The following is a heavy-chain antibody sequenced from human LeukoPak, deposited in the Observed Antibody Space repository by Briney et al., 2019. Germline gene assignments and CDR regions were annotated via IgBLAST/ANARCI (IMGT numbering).Heavy chain of an antibody. D-gene: IGHD2-2*01. V-gene: IGHV3-15*01. J-gene: IGHJ4*02. CDR2: IKSKTDGGTA. CDR3: TTRGYQLLGYIDY. CDR1: GFTFSNAW. Sequence: GGSLRLSCAASGFTFSNAWMSWVRQAPGKGLEWVGRIKSKTDGGTADYAAPVKGRFTISRDDSKNTLYLQMNSLKTEDTAVYYCTTRGYQLLGYIDYWGQGILVTVSS.